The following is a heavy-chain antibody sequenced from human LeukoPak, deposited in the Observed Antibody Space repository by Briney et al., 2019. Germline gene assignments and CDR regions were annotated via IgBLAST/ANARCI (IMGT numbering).Heavy chain of an antibody. J-gene: IGHJ6*02. CDR3: ARDDSSGYYAEVDYYYGMDG. V-gene: IGHV1-69*04. CDR1: GGTFSSYA. D-gene: IGHD3-22*01. Sequence: SEKVSRKASGGTFSSYASSWVRQAPGQPLEWMGRIIPNLGIANYAQKFQGRVTITADESTSTAYMELSSLRSGDAAVLYCARDDSSGYYAEVDYYYGMDGWGQGTTVTVSS. CDR2: IIPNLGIA.